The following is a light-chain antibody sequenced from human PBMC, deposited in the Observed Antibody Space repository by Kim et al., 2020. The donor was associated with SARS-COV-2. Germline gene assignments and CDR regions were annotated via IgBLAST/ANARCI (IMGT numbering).Light chain of an antibody. CDR2: LCS. Sequence: PSTTSYRSSQNLLHSKGYNYLDWYLQKPGQSPQLLIYLCSNRASGVPDRFSGSGSGTDFTLKISRVEAEDVGVYYCMQALQTPRYSFGQGTKLEI. J-gene: IGKJ2*03. V-gene: IGKV2-28*01. CDR3: MQALQTPRYS. CDR1: QNLLHSKGYNY.